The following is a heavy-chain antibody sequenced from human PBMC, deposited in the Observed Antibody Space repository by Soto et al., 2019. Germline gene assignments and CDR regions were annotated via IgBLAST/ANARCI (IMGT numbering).Heavy chain of an antibody. CDR1: GGSFSGYY. Sequence: SETLSLTCAVYGGSFSGYYWSWIRQPPGKGLEWIGEINHSGSTNYSPSLKSRVTISVDTSKNQFSLKLSSVTAADTAVYYCARVHMVRGVMKAYYGMDVWGQGTTVTVSS. J-gene: IGHJ6*02. CDR3: ARVHMVRGVMKAYYGMDV. V-gene: IGHV4-34*01. CDR2: INHSGST. D-gene: IGHD3-10*01.